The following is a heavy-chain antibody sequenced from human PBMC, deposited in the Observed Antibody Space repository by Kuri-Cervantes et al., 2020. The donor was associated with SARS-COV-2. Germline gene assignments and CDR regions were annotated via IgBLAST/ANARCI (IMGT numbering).Heavy chain of an antibody. Sequence: LSLTCAASGFTFSSYWMSWVRQAPGKGLEWVAVISYDGSNKYYADSVKGRFTISRDNSKNTLYLQMNSLRAEDTAVYYCARDSYNTFDYWGQGTLVTVSS. J-gene: IGHJ4*02. CDR3: ARDSYNTFDY. D-gene: IGHD1-1*01. CDR2: ISYDGSNK. V-gene: IGHV3-30-3*01. CDR1: GFTFSSYW.